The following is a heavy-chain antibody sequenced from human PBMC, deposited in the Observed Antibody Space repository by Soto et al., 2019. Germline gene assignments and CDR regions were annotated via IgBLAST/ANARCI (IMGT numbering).Heavy chain of an antibody. D-gene: IGHD3-16*01. J-gene: IGHJ4*02. CDR1: GYNFNTYW. Sequence: GESLKISCDTSGYNFNTYWVGWVRQMPGKGLELMGIIYPGDSDTRYSPSFQGQVTISVDRSIGTAFLQWISLKASDTAIYYCARYRIDWVWGSSNFFDYWGQGTLVTVYS. V-gene: IGHV5-51*01. CDR3: ARYRIDWVWGSSNFFDY. CDR2: IYPGDSDT.